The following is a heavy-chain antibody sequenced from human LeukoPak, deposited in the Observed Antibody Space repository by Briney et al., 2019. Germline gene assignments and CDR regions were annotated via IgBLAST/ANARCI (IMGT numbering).Heavy chain of an antibody. D-gene: IGHD4-23*01. J-gene: IGHJ4*02. CDR1: GGSISSGDYY. V-gene: IGHV4-30-4*01. CDR2: IYYSGST. CDR3: ARDLLSEGNHLDY. Sequence: SETLSLTCTVSGGSISSGDYYWSWIRQPPGKGLEWIGYIYYSGSTYYNPSLKSRVTISVDTSKNQFSLKLSSVTAADTAVYYCARDLLSEGNHLDYWGQGTLVTVSS.